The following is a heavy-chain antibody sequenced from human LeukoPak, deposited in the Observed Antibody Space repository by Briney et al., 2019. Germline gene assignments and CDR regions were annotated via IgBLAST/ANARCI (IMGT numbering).Heavy chain of an antibody. CDR3: AKGGVGRLRLFHFDH. CDR1: EFIFSSYA. Sequence: GGSLRLSCAASEFIFSSYAMNWVRQTPGKGLEWVSSISGSGVTTYYADSVKGRFTISRDNSKNTVYLQMNSLRAEDTAVYYCAKGGVGRLRLFHFDHWGQGTLVTVSS. D-gene: IGHD5-12*01. V-gene: IGHV3-23*01. J-gene: IGHJ4*02. CDR2: ISGSGVTT.